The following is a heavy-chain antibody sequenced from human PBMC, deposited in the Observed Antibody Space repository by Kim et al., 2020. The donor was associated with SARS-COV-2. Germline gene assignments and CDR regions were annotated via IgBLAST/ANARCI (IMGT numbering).Heavy chain of an antibody. CDR1: GFTFRDYG. D-gene: IGHD3-10*01. CDR2: ISDDGNNK. J-gene: IGHJ4*01. V-gene: IGHV3-33*05. CDR3: ARMTINCTGSGSYDGYFYF. Sequence: GGSLRLSCAASGFTFRDYGMHWVRQAPGKGLEWVAVISDDGNNKYDVDSVKGRFTISRDNSKNTLYLQMNSLRAEDTAVYYCARMTINCTGSGSYDGYFYFWGHGTLVTVS.